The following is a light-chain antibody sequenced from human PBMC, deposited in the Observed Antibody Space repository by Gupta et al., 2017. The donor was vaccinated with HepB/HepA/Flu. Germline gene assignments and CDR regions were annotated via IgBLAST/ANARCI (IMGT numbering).Light chain of an antibody. J-gene: IGLJ2*01. V-gene: IGLV1-40*01. CDR2: VNK. CDR1: SSTIGAGYD. CDR3: QSYDSSLRGSLV. Sequence: QSVLTQPPSVSGAPGQRVIISCTGSSSTIGAGYDVNWYQQLPGRAPKLLIYVNKKRPSGVPDRISGSKSGTSASLAITGLQAEDEAHYYCQSYDSSLRGSLVFGTGTKLTVL.